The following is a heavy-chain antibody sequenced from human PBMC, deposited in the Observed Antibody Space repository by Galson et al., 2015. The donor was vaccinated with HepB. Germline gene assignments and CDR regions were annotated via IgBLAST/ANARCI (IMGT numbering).Heavy chain of an antibody. V-gene: IGHV4-30-4*01. CDR2: IYYSGST. CDR1: GGSLSSGDLY. D-gene: IGHD6-19*01. J-gene: IGHJ4*02. Sequence: TLSPTRTVSGGSLSSGDLYWGWIRPPPGEGLEGVGDIYYSGSTYYNPSLKSRVTISVDTSKNQFSLKLSSVTAADTAVYYCARYPFYFSGWYYFDYWGQGTLVTVSS. CDR3: ARYPFYFSGWYYFDY.